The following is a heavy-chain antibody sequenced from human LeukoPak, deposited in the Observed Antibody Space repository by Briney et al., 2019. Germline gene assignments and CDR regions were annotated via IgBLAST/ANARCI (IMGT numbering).Heavy chain of an antibody. J-gene: IGHJ4*02. CDR1: GFTFTSSA. D-gene: IGHD6-13*01. Sequence: TSVKVSCKASGFTFTSSAMQWVRQARGQRLEWVGWIVVGSGNTNYAQKFQERVTITRDMSTSTAYMELSSLRSEATAVYYCAVSGIAAAGKGEVGFDYWGQGTLVTVSS. V-gene: IGHV1-58*02. CDR2: IVVGSGNT. CDR3: AVSGIAAAGKGEVGFDY.